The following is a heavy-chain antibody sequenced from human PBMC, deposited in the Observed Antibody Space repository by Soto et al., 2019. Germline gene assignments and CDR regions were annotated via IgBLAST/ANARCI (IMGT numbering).Heavy chain of an antibody. Sequence: QVQLVQSGAEVKKPGSSVKVSCKASGGTFSSYTISWVRQAPGQGLEWMGRIIPILGIANYAQKFQGRGTITANKSTSTAYMELSSLRSEDTAVYYCARGAGGSGIDYWGQGTLVTVSS. D-gene: IGHD3-10*01. CDR2: IIPILGIA. CDR3: ARGAGGSGIDY. V-gene: IGHV1-69*02. J-gene: IGHJ4*02. CDR1: GGTFSSYT.